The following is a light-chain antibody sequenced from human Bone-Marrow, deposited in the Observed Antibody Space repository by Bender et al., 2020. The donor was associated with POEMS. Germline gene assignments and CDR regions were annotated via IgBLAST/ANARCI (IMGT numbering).Light chain of an antibody. CDR2: DDL. CDR3: QVWDNDSDHFV. Sequence: SYVLTQPPSVSVAPGQTASIPCGGDVAGRLSVHWSQQSPGQAPVLVVYDDLDRPSGIPERIAGSNSGNTATLTISSGEAGEEADYYCQVWDNDSDHFVFGSGTKVTGL. J-gene: IGLJ1*01. V-gene: IGLV3-21*02. CDR1: VAGRLS.